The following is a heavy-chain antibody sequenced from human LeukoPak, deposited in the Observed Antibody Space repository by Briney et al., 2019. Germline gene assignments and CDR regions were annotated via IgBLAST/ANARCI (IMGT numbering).Heavy chain of an antibody. V-gene: IGHV3-7*01. CDR1: GFTFSSYW. CDR3: ARGQSSGFDY. CDR2: IKQDGSEK. D-gene: IGHD6-19*01. Sequence: PGGPLRLSCAASGFTFSSYWMSWVRQAPGKGLEWVATIKQDGSEKYYVDSVKGRFTISRDNPKNSLYLQMNSLRAEDTAVYYCARGQSSGFDYWGQGTLVTVSS. J-gene: IGHJ4*02.